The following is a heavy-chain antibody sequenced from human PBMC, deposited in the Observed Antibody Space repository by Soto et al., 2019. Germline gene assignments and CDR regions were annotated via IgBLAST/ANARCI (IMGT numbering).Heavy chain of an antibody. D-gene: IGHD1-26*01. CDR3: ARVIVGATRGNYGMDV. V-gene: IGHV1-3*01. CDR1: GYTFTIYA. Sequence: ASVKVSCKASGYTFTIYAMHWVRQAPGQRLEWMGWINAGNGNTKYSQKFQGRVTITRDTSASTAYMELSSLRSEDTAVYYCARVIVGATRGNYGMDVWGQGTTVTVSS. J-gene: IGHJ6*02. CDR2: INAGNGNT.